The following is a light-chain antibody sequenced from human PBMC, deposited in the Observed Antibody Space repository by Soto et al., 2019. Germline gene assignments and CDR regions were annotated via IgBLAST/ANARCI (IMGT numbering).Light chain of an antibody. V-gene: IGLV2-14*01. J-gene: IGLJ3*02. Sequence: QSALTQPASVSGSHGQSITISCTGTTSDVGRYNYVSWHQQHPGKAPKLLIFDVSNRPSGVSDRFSGSKSGNTASLTISGLQAEDEADYYCNSYTTGTTWVFGGGTKVTVL. CDR3: NSYTTGTTWV. CDR2: DVS. CDR1: TSDVGRYNY.